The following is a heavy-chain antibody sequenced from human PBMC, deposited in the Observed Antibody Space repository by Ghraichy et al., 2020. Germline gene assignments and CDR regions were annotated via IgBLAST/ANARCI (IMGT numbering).Heavy chain of an antibody. CDR3: ARDEPYCSGGSCYPPGYYGMDV. D-gene: IGHD2-15*01. J-gene: IGHJ6*02. V-gene: IGHV4-38-2*02. CDR1: GYSISSGYY. Sequence: SETLSLTCAVSGYSISSGYYWGWIRQPPGKGLEWIGSIYHSGSTYYNPSLKSRVTISVDTSKNQFSLKLSSVTAADTAVYYCARDEPYCSGGSCYPPGYYGMDVWGQGTTVTVSS. CDR2: IYHSGST.